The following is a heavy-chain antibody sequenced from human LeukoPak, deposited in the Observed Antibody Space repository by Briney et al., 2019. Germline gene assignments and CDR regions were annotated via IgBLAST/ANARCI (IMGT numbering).Heavy chain of an antibody. J-gene: IGHJ5*02. CDR3: ARNDYSNYDWFDP. V-gene: IGHV1-69*01. CDR2: IIPIFGTA. D-gene: IGHD4-11*01. Sequence: APVKVSCKASGGTFSSYAISWVRQAPGQGLEWMGGIIPIFGTANYAQKFQGRVTITADESTSTAYMELSSLRSEDTAVYYCARNDYSNYDWFDPWGQGTLVTVSS. CDR1: GGTFSSYA.